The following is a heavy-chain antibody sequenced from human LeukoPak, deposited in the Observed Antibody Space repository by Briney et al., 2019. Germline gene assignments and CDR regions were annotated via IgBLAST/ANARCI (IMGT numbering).Heavy chain of an antibody. V-gene: IGHV4-59*01. CDR2: IDYSGST. Sequence: PSETLSLTCTVSGGSISSYYWSWIRQPPGKGLEWIGYIDYSGSTIYNPSLKSRVTISVNTSKNQFSLQLSSVTAADTAVYYCARDYYNGNPGYYFDYWGQGTLVTVSS. CDR3: ARDYYNGNPGYYFDY. CDR1: GGSISSYY. J-gene: IGHJ4*02. D-gene: IGHD4-23*01.